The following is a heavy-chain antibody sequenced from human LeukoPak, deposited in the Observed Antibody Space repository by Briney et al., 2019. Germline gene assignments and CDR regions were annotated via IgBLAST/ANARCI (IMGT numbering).Heavy chain of an antibody. CDR2: INSDGSIT. D-gene: IGHD2-15*01. J-gene: IGHJ4*02. CDR1: GFTFNSYW. V-gene: IGHV3-74*01. Sequence: PGGSLRPSCAASGFTFNSYWMHWVRQAPGKGLVWVSRINSDGSITNYADSVKGRFTISRDNAENTLYLQMSSLRAEDTAVYYCTRDIGVTAWGEWNYWGQGTLVTVSS. CDR3: TRDIGVTAWGEWNY.